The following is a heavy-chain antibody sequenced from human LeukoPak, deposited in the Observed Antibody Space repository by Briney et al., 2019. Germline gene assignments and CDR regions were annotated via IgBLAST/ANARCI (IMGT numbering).Heavy chain of an antibody. CDR3: ARDPVSGVVAATVYYYYMDV. Sequence: SVKVSCKASGGTFSSYAISWVRQAPGQGLEWMGRIIPIFGTANYAQEFQGRVTITTDESTSTAYMELSSLRSEDTAVYYCARDPVSGVVAATVYYYYMDVWGKGTTVTVSS. V-gene: IGHV1-69*05. CDR2: IIPIFGTA. CDR1: GGTFSSYA. J-gene: IGHJ6*03. D-gene: IGHD2-15*01.